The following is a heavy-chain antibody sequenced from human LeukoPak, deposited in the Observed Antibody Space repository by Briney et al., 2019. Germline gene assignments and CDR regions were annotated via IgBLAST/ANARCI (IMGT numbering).Heavy chain of an antibody. CDR2: ICGSGINI. V-gene: IGHV3-11*01. Sequence: GGSLRLSCAASGFTFSDYYMSWIRQAPGKGLEWFSYICGSGINIYYADSVKGRFTISRDNAKNSLYLQMNSLRAEGTAVYYCARANYGLDVWGQGTTVTVSS. J-gene: IGHJ6*02. CDR3: ARANYGLDV. D-gene: IGHD3-10*01. CDR1: GFTFSDYY.